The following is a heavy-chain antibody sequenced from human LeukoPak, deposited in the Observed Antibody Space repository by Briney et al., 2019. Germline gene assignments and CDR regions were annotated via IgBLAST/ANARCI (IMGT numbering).Heavy chain of an antibody. CDR2: INPNSGGT. Sequence: GASVKVSCKASGYTFTNYGITWVRQAPGQGLEWMGWINPNSGGTNYAQKSQGRVTMTRDTSISTAYMELSRLRSDDTAVYYCARWVYWNDFDYWGQGTLVTVFS. V-gene: IGHV1-2*02. CDR1: GYTFTNYG. J-gene: IGHJ4*02. D-gene: IGHD1-1*01. CDR3: ARWVYWNDFDY.